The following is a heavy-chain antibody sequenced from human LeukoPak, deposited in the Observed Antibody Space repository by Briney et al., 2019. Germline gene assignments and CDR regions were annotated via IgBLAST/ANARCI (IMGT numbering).Heavy chain of an antibody. V-gene: IGHV3-74*01. CDR3: VRDLGGRSGH. CDR1: GFTFSSNW. Sequence: GGSLRLSCAASGFTFSSNWMHWVRQAPGKGLVWVSRINEDGSTTNYADSVKGRSTIFRDNAKNTLYLQMNSLRAEDTAVYYCVRDLGGRSGHWGQGTLVTVSS. D-gene: IGHD1-26*01. J-gene: IGHJ4*02. CDR2: INEDGSTT.